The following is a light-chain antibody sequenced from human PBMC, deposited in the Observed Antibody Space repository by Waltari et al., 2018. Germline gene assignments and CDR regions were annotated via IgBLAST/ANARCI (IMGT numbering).Light chain of an antibody. Sequence: QSALTQPASVSGSPGQSITISCTGTSSNVENYNLVSWYQHHPGKAPKLSIYEVSKRPAGISNRFSGSTSGNTASLTISGLQAEDESDYYCCSFAGGNNFEVIFGGGTRLTVL. CDR3: CSFAGGNNFEVI. J-gene: IGLJ2*01. CDR1: SSNVENYNL. CDR2: EVS. V-gene: IGLV2-23*02.